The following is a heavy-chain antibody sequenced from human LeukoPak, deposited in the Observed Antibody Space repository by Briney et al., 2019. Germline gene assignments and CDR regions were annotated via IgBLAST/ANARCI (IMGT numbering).Heavy chain of an antibody. CDR2: IYYSGST. J-gene: IGHJ4*02. D-gene: IGHD3-10*01. Sequence: SETLSLTCTVSGGSISSGGYYWSWIRQHPGKGLEWIGYIYYSGSTYYNPSLKSRVTISVDTSKNQFSLKLSSVTAADTAVYYCARGGDYSGSGSYLSYFDYWDQGTLVTVSS. CDR3: ARGGDYSGSGSYLSYFDY. V-gene: IGHV4-31*03. CDR1: GGSISSGGYY.